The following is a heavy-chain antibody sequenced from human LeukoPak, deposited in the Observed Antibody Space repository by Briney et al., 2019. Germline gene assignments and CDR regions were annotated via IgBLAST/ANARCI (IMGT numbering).Heavy chain of an antibody. CDR3: AELGITMIGGV. CDR2: IETGGAST. CDR1: GFTFSSYG. D-gene: IGHD3-10*02. Sequence: PGGSLRLSCAASGFTFSSYGMSWVRQAPGKGLGWVSAIETGGASTYYADSVKGRFSISRDNAKNSLYLQMNSLRAEDTAVYYCAELGITMIGGVWGKGTTVTISS. V-gene: IGHV3-23*05. J-gene: IGHJ6*04.